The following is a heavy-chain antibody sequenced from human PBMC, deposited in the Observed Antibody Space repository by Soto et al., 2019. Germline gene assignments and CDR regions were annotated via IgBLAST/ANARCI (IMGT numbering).Heavy chain of an antibody. CDR2: MNPNSGNT. D-gene: IGHD3-3*01. CDR1: GYTFTSYD. J-gene: IGHJ6*02. CDR3: ARGSINNDFWSGYYKGYYYGMDV. Sequence: ASVKVSCKASGYTFTSYDINWVRQATGQGLEWMGWMNPNSGNTGYAQKFQGRVTMTRNTSISTAYIELSSLRSEDTAVYYCARGSINNDFWSGYYKGYYYGMDVWGQGTTVTVSS. V-gene: IGHV1-8*01.